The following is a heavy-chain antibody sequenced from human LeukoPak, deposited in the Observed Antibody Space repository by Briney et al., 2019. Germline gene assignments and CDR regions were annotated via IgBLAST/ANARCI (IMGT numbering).Heavy chain of an antibody. J-gene: IGHJ4*02. V-gene: IGHV3-23*01. CDR2: ISGSGGST. Sequence: GGSLRLSCAASGFTFSSYAMSWVRQAPGKGLEWVSAISGSGGSTYYADSVKGRFTITRDNSKNTLYLQMNSLRAEDTAVYYCAKDLGGSYYYAYWGQGTLVTVSS. CDR3: AKDLGGSYYYAY. CDR1: GFTFSSYA. D-gene: IGHD1-26*01.